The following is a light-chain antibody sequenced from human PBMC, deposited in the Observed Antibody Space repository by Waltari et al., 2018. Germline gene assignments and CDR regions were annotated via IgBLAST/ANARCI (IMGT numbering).Light chain of an antibody. V-gene: IGKV3-20*01. Sequence: EIVLTQSPGTLSLSPGERATLSCRAHQSVSSSYLAWYQQKPGQAPRLLIYGASSSATGIPDRFSGGGSGTDFTLTISRLEPEDFAVYYCQKYGSSPLFTFGPGTKVDIK. CDR3: QKYGSSPLFT. CDR2: GAS. J-gene: IGKJ3*01. CDR1: QSVSSSY.